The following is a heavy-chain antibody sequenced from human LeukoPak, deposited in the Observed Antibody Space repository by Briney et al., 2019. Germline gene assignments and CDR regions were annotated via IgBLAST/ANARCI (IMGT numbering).Heavy chain of an antibody. CDR1: GGSFSGYY. D-gene: IGHD3-16*02. CDR2: INHSGST. CDR3: ARFRRADDYVWGSYRYGYNWFDP. J-gene: IGHJ5*02. Sequence: SETLSLTCAVYGGSFSGYYWSWIRQPPGKGLEWIGEINHSGSTNYNPSLKSRVTISVDTSKNQFSLKLSSVTAADTAVYYCARFRRADDYVWGSYRYGYNWFDPWGQGTLVTVSS. V-gene: IGHV4-34*01.